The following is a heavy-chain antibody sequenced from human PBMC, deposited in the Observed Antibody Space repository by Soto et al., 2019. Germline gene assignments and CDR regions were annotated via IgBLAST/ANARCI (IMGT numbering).Heavy chain of an antibody. V-gene: IGHV3-30-3*01. J-gene: IGHJ5*02. Sequence: QVQLVESGGGVVQPGRSLRLSCAASGFTFSSYAMHWVRQAPGKGLEWVAVISYDGSNKYYADSVKGRFTISRDNSKNXRYLQMNSLRAEVTAEYYCARDGLYSSSPKGWFDPWGQGTLVTVSS. D-gene: IGHD6-13*01. CDR2: ISYDGSNK. CDR1: GFTFSSYA. CDR3: ARDGLYSSSPKGWFDP.